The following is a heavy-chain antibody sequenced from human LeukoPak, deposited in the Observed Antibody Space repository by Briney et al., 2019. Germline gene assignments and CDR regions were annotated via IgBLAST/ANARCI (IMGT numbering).Heavy chain of an antibody. Sequence: PSETLSLTCTVSGGSISSSSYYWGWIRQPPGKGLEWIGSIYYSGSTYYNPSLKSRVTISVDTSKNQFSLKLSSVTAADTAVYYCARDAVNMGGYYYYYYMDVWGKGTTVTVSS. CDR2: IYYSGST. CDR1: GGSISSSSYY. CDR3: ARDAVNMGGYYYYYYMDV. V-gene: IGHV4-39*07. J-gene: IGHJ6*03. D-gene: IGHD1-26*01.